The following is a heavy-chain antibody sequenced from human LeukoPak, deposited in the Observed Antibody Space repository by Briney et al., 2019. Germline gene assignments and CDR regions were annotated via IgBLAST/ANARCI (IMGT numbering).Heavy chain of an antibody. CDR3: ARPLRSSWYEVDNWFDP. V-gene: IGHV1-2*02. CDR1: GYTFTGYY. CDR2: INPSSGGT. D-gene: IGHD6-13*01. J-gene: IGHJ5*02. Sequence: ASVKVSCKASGYTFTGYYMHWVRQAPGQGLEWMGWINPSSGGTNYAQKFQGRVTMTRDTSISTAYMELSRLRSDDTAVYYCARPLRSSWYEVDNWFDPWGQGTLVTVSS.